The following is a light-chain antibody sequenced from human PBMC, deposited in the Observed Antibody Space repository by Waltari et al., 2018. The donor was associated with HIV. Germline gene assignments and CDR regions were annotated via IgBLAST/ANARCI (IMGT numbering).Light chain of an antibody. CDR1: ISNVGNNY. Sequence: QSVLTQPPSVSAAPGQKVSISCSGGISNVGNNYVYWYQQLPGTAPKLLMYETNKRPSGIPDRFAGAKSGTSATLDITGLQTGDEADYYCGTWDSSLSTYVFGSGTKVTAL. CDR2: ETN. V-gene: IGLV1-51*02. J-gene: IGLJ1*01. CDR3: GTWDSSLSTYV.